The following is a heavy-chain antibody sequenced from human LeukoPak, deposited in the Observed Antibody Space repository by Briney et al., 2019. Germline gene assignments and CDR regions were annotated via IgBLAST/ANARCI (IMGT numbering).Heavy chain of an antibody. CDR2: INQDGSEK. J-gene: IGHJ4*02. Sequence: GGSLTLSCGASGFTFDDFWMSWVRQAPGRGLEWVVYINQDGSEKYYLHPATGRFTISRDNARNSLYLQVNSLRAEDTAVYYCARGGTSGYSSTRHFWGGNYYFDYWGQGSLVTVSS. D-gene: IGHD2-2*01. V-gene: IGHV3-7*01. CDR1: GFTFDDFW. CDR3: ARGGTSGYSSTRHFWGGNYYFDY.